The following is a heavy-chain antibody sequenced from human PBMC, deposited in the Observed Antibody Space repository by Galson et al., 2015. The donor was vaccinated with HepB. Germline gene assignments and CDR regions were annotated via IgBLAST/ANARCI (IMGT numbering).Heavy chain of an antibody. D-gene: IGHD6-6*01. J-gene: IGHJ6*03. CDR2: ISHDGSNK. CDR3: AREGVAARPDYYYYMDV. CDR1: GFTFSSYA. V-gene: IGHV3-30-3*01. Sequence: SLRLSCAASGFTFSSYALHWVRQAPGKGLEWVAVISHDGSNKYYADSVKGRFTISRDNSKNTLYLQMNSLRAEDTAVYYCAREGVAARPDYYYYMDVWGKGTTVTVSS.